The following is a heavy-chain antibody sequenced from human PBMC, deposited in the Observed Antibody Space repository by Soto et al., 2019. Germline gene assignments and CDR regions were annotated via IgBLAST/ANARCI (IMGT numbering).Heavy chain of an antibody. CDR3: AKGGGPLRRYYYYYGMDV. D-gene: IGHD2-15*01. CDR1: GFTFDDYA. V-gene: IGHV3-9*01. Sequence: GGSLRLSCAASGFTFDDYAMHWVRQAPGKGLEWVSGISWNSGSIGYADSVKGRFTISRDNAKNSLYLQMNSLRAEDTALYYCAKGGGPLRRYYYYYGMDVWGQGTTVTVSS. CDR2: ISWNSGSI. J-gene: IGHJ6*02.